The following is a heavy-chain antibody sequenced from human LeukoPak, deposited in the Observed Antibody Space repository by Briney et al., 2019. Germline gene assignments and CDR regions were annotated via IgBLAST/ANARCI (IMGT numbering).Heavy chain of an antibody. CDR1: GYTFTSYG. D-gene: IGHD2-2*01. CDR3: ARGMEDIVVVPAAEGPFDY. Sequence: RASVKVSCKASGYTFTSYGISWVRQAPGQGLEWMGWISAYNGNTNYAQKLQGRVTMTTDTSTSPAYMELRSLRSDDTAVYYCARGMEDIVVVPAAEGPFDYWGQGTLVTVSS. V-gene: IGHV1-18*01. J-gene: IGHJ4*02. CDR2: ISAYNGNT.